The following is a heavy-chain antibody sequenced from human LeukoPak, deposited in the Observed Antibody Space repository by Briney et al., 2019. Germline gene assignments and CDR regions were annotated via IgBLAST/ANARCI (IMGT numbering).Heavy chain of an antibody. V-gene: IGHV3-30*04. J-gene: IGHJ5*02. CDR1: GFTFSSYA. CDR2: ISYDGSNK. Sequence: PGGSLRLSCAASGFTFSSYAMHWVRQAPGKGLEWVAVISYDGSNKYYADSVKGRFTISRDNSKNTLYLQMNSLRAEDTAVYYCARGGIAAAGPFDPWGQGTLVTVSS. CDR3: ARGGIAAAGPFDP. D-gene: IGHD6-13*01.